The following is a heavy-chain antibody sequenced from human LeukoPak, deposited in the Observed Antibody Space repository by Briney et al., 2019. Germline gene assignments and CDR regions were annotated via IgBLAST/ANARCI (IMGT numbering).Heavy chain of an antibody. Sequence: GASVKVSCKASGYTLTGYYMHWVRQAPGQGLEWMGRINPNSGGTNYAQKFQGRVTMTRDTSISTAYMELSRLRSDDTAVYYCARDLRLRYFDWLGYWGQGTLVTVSS. V-gene: IGHV1-2*06. J-gene: IGHJ4*02. D-gene: IGHD3-9*01. CDR2: INPNSGGT. CDR3: ARDLRLRYFDWLGY. CDR1: GYTLTGYY.